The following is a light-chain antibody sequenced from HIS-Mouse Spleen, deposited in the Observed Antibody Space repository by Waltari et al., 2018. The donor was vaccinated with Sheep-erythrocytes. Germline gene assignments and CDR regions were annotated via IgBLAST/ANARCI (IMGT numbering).Light chain of an antibody. V-gene: IGKV1-33*01. CDR1: QDISNY. CDR2: DAS. CDR3: QQYDNLPRALT. J-gene: IGKJ4*01. Sequence: DIQMTQSPSSLSASVGDRVTITCQASQDISNYLNWYQQKPGKAPKLLIYDASNLETGVPSRFSGSGSGTDFTFTISSLQPEDIATYYCQQYDNLPRALTFGGGTK.